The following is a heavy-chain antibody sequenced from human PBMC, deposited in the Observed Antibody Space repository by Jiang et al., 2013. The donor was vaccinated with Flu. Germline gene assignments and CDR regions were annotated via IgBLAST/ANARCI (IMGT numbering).Heavy chain of an antibody. D-gene: IGHD3-22*01. J-gene: IGHJ4*02. Sequence: ASWIHLTGSYAMHVGPQAPGKGLEWVQFISYDGSNKYYADSVKGRFTISRDNSKNTLYLQMNSLRAEDTAVYYCARDLGTVPGDWADSSGYYYYDDYWGQGTLVTVSS. CDR1: IHLTGSYA. CDR2: ISYDGSNK. V-gene: IGHV3-30-3*01. CDR3: ARDLGTVPGDWADSSGYYYYDDY.